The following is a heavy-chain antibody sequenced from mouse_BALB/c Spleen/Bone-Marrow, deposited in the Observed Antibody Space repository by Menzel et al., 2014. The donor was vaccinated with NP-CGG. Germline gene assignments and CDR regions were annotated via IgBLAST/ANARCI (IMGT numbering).Heavy chain of an antibody. CDR1: GYSFTSYY. CDR3: ARGGYDGWEYYAMDY. Sequence: QVQLLQSGPALVKPGASVKISCKASGYSFTSYYIHWVKQRPGQGLEWIGWVFPGSGNTKYNEKFKGKATLTADTSSSTAYMQLSSLKSEDAAVYFSARGGYDGWEYYAMDYWGQGTSVTVSS. D-gene: IGHD2-14*01. CDR2: VFPGSGNT. V-gene: IGHV1-66*01. J-gene: IGHJ4*01.